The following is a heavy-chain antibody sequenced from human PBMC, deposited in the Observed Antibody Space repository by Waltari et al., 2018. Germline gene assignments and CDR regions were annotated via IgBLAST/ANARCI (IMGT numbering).Heavy chain of an antibody. J-gene: IGHJ4*02. CDR1: GFIFGNVW. V-gene: IGHV3-74*01. D-gene: IGHD1-26*01. Sequence: EVHLVESGGGSVQPGGSLRLSCAASGFIFGNVWMHWVRQVPVKGLVLVSRINDDGSTISYSDSVKGRFTISRDNAKNTLYLQMDSLRVEDTAVYYCTRTLVGPYPFENWGQGTLVTVSS. CDR2: INDDGSTI. CDR3: TRTLVGPYPFEN.